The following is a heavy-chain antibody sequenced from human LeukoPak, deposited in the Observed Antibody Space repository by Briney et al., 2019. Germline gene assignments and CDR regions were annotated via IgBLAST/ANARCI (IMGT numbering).Heavy chain of an antibody. J-gene: IGHJ6*02. CDR2: IIPIFGTA. CDR1: GGTFSSYA. Sequence: ASVKVSCKASGGTFSSYAISWVRQAPGQGLEWMGGIIPIFGTANYAQKFQGRVTITADESTSTAYMELSSLRSEDTAVYYCAGPDIVVVPAAMYGMDVWGQGTTVTVSS. D-gene: IGHD2-2*01. V-gene: IGHV1-69*13. CDR3: AGPDIVVVPAAMYGMDV.